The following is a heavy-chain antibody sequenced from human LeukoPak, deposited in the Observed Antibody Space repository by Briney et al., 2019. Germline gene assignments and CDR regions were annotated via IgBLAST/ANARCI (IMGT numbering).Heavy chain of an antibody. CDR2: IYYTGST. V-gene: IGHV4-59*08. D-gene: IGHD3-22*01. CDR3: ARLSHDGSGYRPDY. Sequence: PSETLPLTCTVSGGSISSFYWIWIRQPPGKGLEWIGYIYYTGSTNYSPSLRSRVTISLDTSKNQFSLQLSSVTAADTAVYYCARLSHDGSGYRPDYWGQGTLVTVSS. J-gene: IGHJ4*02. CDR1: GGSISSFY.